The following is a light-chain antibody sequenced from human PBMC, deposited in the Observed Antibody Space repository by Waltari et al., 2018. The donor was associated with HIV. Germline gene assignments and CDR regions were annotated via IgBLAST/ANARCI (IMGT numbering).Light chain of an antibody. CDR2: TNN. V-gene: IGLV1-47*01. J-gene: IGLJ2*01. CDR1: SSNLGRNY. CDR3: AAWDASLSVV. Sequence: QSVLTQPPSASGTPGQRFTISCSGSSSNLGRNYVYWYQQLPGTAPKLLIYTNNQRPSGVPDRFSGSKSGTSASLAISGLRSEDEADYYCAAWDASLSVVFGGGTKLTVL.